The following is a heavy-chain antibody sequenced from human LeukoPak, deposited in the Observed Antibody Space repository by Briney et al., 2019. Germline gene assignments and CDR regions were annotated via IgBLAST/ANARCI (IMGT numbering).Heavy chain of an antibody. J-gene: IGHJ4*02. Sequence: GGSLRLSCAVSGFTFSTYGMHWVGQAPGKGLEWAAFIRYDGNSKYTADSVKGRFTISRDDSKNTLNLQMNSLRAEDTAVDYCAKGSGVYSVDWWGQGTLVTVSS. V-gene: IGHV3-30*02. CDR1: GFTFSTYG. CDR2: IRYDGNSK. CDR3: AKGSGVYSVDW. D-gene: IGHD5/OR15-5a*01.